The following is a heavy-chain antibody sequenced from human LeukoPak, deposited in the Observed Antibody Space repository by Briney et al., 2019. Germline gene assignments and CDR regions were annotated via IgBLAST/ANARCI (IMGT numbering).Heavy chain of an antibody. J-gene: IGHJ6*03. CDR2: ISSSSSAI. CDR1: GFTFSSYG. D-gene: IGHD2-2*01. CDR3: ARDSCSSTSCYYSYYMDV. V-gene: IGHV3-48*04. Sequence: GGSLRLSCAASGFTFSSYGMNWVRQAPGKGLEWVSYISSSSSAIYYADSVKGRFTISRDNAKTSLYLQMNSLRAEDTAVYYCARDSCSSTSCYYSYYMDVWGKGTSVTVSS.